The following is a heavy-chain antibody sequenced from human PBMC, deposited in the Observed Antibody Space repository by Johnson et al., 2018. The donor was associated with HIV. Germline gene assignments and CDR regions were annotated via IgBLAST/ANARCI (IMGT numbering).Heavy chain of an antibody. Sequence: QMLLVESGGGVVQPGRSLRLSCAASGFTFSSYAMHWVRQAPGKGLEWVAVISSAGSNQYYADSVKGRFTVSRDNTKNTLFLEMNSLRPEDTAVYYCVKERQLVRSFDIWGQGTMVTVSS. CDR1: GFTFSSYA. CDR3: VKERQLVRSFDI. CDR2: ISSAGSNQ. J-gene: IGHJ3*02. D-gene: IGHD6-6*01. V-gene: IGHV3-30-3*01.